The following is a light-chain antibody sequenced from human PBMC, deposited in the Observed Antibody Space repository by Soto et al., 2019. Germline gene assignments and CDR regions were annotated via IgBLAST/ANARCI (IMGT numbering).Light chain of an antibody. CDR2: AAS. CDR3: QPSYSTSWT. CDR1: RSISSY. V-gene: IGKV1-39*01. J-gene: IGKJ1*01. Sequence: DIQMTQSPSSLSASVGDRVTITCRASRSISSYLNWYQQKPGKAPKLLIYAASSLQSGVPSRFSGSGSGTDFTLTISSLQPEDFATYYCQPSYSTSWTFGQGTKVEIK.